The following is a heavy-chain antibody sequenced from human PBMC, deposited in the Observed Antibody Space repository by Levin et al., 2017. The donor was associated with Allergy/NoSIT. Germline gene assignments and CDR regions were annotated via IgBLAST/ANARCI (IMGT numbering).Heavy chain of an antibody. V-gene: IGHV3-15*01. CDR3: TTDGGESGYGRV. J-gene: IGHJ4*02. CDR2: IKSKTDGGTT. Sequence: GGSLRLSCAASGFTFSNAWMSWVRQAPGKGLEWVGRIKSKTDGGTTDYAAPVKGRFTISRDDSKNTLYLQMNSLKTEDTAGDYCTTDGGESGYGRVWGQGTLVTVSS. D-gene: IGHD5-12*01. CDR1: GFTFSNAW.